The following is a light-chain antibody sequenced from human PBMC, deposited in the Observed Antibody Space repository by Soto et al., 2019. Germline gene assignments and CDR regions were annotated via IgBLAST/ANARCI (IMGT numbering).Light chain of an antibody. V-gene: IGKV1-39*01. CDR3: QQSSSSPPIT. CDR2: AAS. Sequence: DIQLTQSPSSLSASLGDRVTISCQASQNIDNYLHWYQQKSGKAPEALIYAASSLRDGVSSRFSGSGYGTEFTLTINNLQPEDFATYYCQQSSSSPPITFGQGTRLDI. J-gene: IGKJ5*01. CDR1: QNIDNY.